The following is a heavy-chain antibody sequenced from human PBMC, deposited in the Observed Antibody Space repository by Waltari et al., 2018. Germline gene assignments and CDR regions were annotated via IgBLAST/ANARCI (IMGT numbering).Heavy chain of an antibody. CDR2: ISSSSSTI. Sequence: EVQLVESGGGLVQPGGSLRLSCAASGFTFSSYSMTWVRQAPGKGLEWVSYISSSSSTIYYADSVKGRFTISRDNAKNSLYLQMNSLRAEDTAVYYCAIKPRKTIAAAGNRGYWGQGTLVTVSS. V-gene: IGHV3-48*01. CDR1: GFTFSSYS. J-gene: IGHJ4*02. CDR3: AIKPRKTIAAAGNRGY. D-gene: IGHD6-13*01.